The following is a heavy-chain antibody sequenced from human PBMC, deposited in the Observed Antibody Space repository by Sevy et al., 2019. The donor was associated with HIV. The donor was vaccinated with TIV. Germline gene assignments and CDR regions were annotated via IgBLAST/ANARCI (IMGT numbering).Heavy chain of an antibody. V-gene: IGHV6-1*01. J-gene: IGHJ6*02. D-gene: IGHD2-2*01. CDR2: TYYRSKWFN. CDR3: ARDQSSVGSNWDSVAPADYGMDV. CDR1: GDSVSSNTAA. Sequence: SETLSLTCAISGDSVSSNTAAWNWIGQSPSRGLEWLGRTYYRSKWFNDYAVSVISRISINPDTSKNLFSLQLNSVTPEDTAMYYCARDQSSVGSNWDSVAPADYGMDVWGQGTTVTVSS.